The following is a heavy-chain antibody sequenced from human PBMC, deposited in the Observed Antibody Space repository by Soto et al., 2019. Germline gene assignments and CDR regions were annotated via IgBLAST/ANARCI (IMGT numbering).Heavy chain of an antibody. CDR3: ARGAGGSNGLGNDGPFDF. D-gene: IGHD2-8*01. CDR1: EFTFSDYY. J-gene: IGHJ3*01. Sequence: GGSLRLCCAASEFTFSDYYMNWVRQGPGKGLEWVANIKEDGSEKYYVDSVKGRFTISRDNAKNSLYLQMNSLRAEDTAVYYCARGAGGSNGLGNDGPFDFWGQGTMVTVSS. V-gene: IGHV3-7*01. CDR2: IKEDGSEK.